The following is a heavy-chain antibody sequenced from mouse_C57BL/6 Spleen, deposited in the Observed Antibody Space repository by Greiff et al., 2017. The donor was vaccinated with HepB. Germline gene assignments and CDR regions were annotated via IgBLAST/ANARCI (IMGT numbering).Heavy chain of an antibody. CDR3: AREGGLITTVVASNWYFDV. J-gene: IGHJ1*03. D-gene: IGHD1-1*01. V-gene: IGHV5-16*01. CDR2: INYDGSST. Sequence: EVQLVESEGGLVQPGSSMKLSCTASGFTFSDYYMAWVRQVPEKGLEWVANINYDGSSTYYLDSLKSRFIISRDNAKNILYLQMSSLKSEDTATYYCAREGGLITTVVASNWYFDVWGTGTTVTVSS. CDR1: GFTFSDYY.